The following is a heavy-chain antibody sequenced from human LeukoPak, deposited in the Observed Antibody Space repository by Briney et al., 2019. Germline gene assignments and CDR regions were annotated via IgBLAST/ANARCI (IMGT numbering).Heavy chain of an antibody. CDR3: ARSPVLLWFGEFNWFDP. CDR2: ISSSSSYI. D-gene: IGHD3-10*01. CDR1: GFTFSSYA. J-gene: IGHJ5*02. V-gene: IGHV3-21*01. Sequence: GGSLRLSCAASGFTFSSYAMSWVRQAPGKGLEWVSSISSSSSYIYYADSVKGRFTISRDNAKNSLYLQMNSLRAEDTAVYYCARSPVLLWFGEFNWFDPWGQGTLVTVSS.